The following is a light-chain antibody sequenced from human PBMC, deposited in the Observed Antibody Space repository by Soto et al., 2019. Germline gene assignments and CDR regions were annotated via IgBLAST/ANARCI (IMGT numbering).Light chain of an antibody. J-gene: IGKJ3*01. Sequence: AIQLTQSPSSLSASVGDRVTITCRASQGISSALAWYQQKPGQAPKLLIYDASSLASGVPSRFSGSGSGTDFTLTISSLQPEDFAPYYCQQFNSYPRTFGPGTKVDIK. CDR2: DAS. CDR1: QGISSA. CDR3: QQFNSYPRT. V-gene: IGKV1-13*02.